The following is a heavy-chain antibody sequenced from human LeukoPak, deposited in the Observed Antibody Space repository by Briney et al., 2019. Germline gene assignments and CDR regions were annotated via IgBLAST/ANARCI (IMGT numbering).Heavy chain of an antibody. CDR1: GGSISSGSYY. CDR2: IYTSGST. J-gene: IGHJ4*02. D-gene: IGHD3-10*01. Sequence: SQTLSLTCTVSGGSISSGSYYWSWLRQPAGKGLEWIGRIYTSGSTNYNPSLKSRVTISVDTSKNQFSLKLSSVTAADTAVYYCARGSGSGSYYNTDYWGQGTLVTVSS. V-gene: IGHV4-61*02. CDR3: ARGSGSGSYYNTDY.